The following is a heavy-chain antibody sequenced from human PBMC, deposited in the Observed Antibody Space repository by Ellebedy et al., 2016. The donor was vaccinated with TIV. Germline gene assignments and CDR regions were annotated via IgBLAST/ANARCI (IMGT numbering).Heavy chain of an antibody. Sequence: GGSLRLXCAASGFAFSNFFMSWVRQAPGKGLEWVSTISGAGDDTHLADSVKGRFTISRDNSKNTLNLQMNSLRAEDTAVYYCARARLDWNWFDPWGQGTLVTVSS. D-gene: IGHD3-9*01. CDR3: ARARLDWNWFDP. J-gene: IGHJ5*02. CDR1: GFAFSNFF. CDR2: ISGAGDDT. V-gene: IGHV3-23*01.